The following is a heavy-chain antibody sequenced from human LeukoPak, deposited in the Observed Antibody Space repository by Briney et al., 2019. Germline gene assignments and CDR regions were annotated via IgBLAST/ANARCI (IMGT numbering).Heavy chain of an antibody. CDR1: GFTLTNYW. CDR2: IKEGGSEK. V-gene: IGHV3-7*01. J-gene: IGHJ4*02. CDR3: ARGPH. Sequence: SGGSLRLSCAASGFTLTNYWMSWVRQAPGKGLEWVASIKEGGSEKYYVDSVKGRFTISRDNAKNSVYLQMNSLRTEDTAVYYCARGPHWGQGTLVTVSS.